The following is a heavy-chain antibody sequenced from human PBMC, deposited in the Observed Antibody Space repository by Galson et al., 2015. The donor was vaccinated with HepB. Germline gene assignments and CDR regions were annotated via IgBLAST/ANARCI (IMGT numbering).Heavy chain of an antibody. D-gene: IGHD1-26*01. V-gene: IGHV3-48*02. CDR1: GFTFSSYS. Sequence: SLRLSCAASGFTFSSYSMNWVRQAPGKGLEWVSYISSSSSTIYYADSVKGRFTISRDNAKNSLYLQMNSLRDEDTAVYYCARVDGSYWGDAFDIWGQGTMVTVSS. CDR2: ISSSSSTI. CDR3: ARVDGSYWGDAFDI. J-gene: IGHJ3*02.